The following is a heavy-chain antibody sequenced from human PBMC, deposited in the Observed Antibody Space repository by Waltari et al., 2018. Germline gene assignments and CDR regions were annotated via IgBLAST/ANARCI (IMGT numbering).Heavy chain of an antibody. D-gene: IGHD3-10*01. CDR3: AKYISGSGYYFDY. CDR1: GFTFSDYA. CDR2: IHSGGRT. Sequence: EVQLLESGGGLLQPGGSLRLSCAASGFTFSDYAMSWVRQAPGKGLEWVSVIHSGGRTHYAVSVKGRFTVSRDDSKNTLYLQMNSLRVEDTAVYYCAKYISGSGYYFDYWGQGTLVTVSS. J-gene: IGHJ4*02. V-gene: IGHV3-23*03.